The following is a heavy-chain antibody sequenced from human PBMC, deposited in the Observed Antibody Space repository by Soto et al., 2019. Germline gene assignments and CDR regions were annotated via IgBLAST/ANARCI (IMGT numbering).Heavy chain of an antibody. CDR2: IYYSGST. V-gene: IGHV4-61*01. Sequence: SETLSLTCTVSGGSVSSGSYYWSWIRQPPGKGLDWIGYIYYSGSTNYNPSLKSRVTISVDTSKNQFSLKLSSVTAADTAVYYCAREIFLLVPAAMYYYYGMDVWGQGTTDTVSS. CDR1: GGSVSSGSYY. J-gene: IGHJ6*02. D-gene: IGHD2-2*01. CDR3: AREIFLLVPAAMYYYYGMDV.